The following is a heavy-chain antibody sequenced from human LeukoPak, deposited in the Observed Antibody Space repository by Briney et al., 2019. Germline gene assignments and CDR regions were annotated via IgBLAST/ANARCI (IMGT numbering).Heavy chain of an antibody. CDR1: GYTFTSSG. Sequence: GASVKVSCKASGYTFTSSGISWVRQAPGQGLEWMGWISAYNGNTNYAQKLQGRVTMTTDTSTSTAHMELRSLRSDNTAVYYCARDRIVGALDAFDIWGQGTMVTVSS. CDR2: ISAYNGNT. V-gene: IGHV1-18*01. CDR3: ARDRIVGALDAFDI. D-gene: IGHD1-26*01. J-gene: IGHJ3*02.